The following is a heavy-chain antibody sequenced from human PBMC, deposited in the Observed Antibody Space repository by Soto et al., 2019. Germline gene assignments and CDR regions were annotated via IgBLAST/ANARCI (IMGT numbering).Heavy chain of an antibody. Sequence: QVQLVQSGAEVKKPGASVKVSCKASGYTFTTYDINWVRQATGQGLEWMGWMNPNSGNTGYAQKFQGRVTMTRNTSISTAYMELSSLRSEDTAVYYCAGDASGWYELDYWGQGILVTVSS. D-gene: IGHD6-19*01. CDR2: MNPNSGNT. CDR3: AGDASGWYELDY. CDR1: GYTFTTYD. J-gene: IGHJ4*02. V-gene: IGHV1-8*01.